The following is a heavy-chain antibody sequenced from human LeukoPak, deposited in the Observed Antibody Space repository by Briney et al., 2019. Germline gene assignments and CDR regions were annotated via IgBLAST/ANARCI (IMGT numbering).Heavy chain of an antibody. CDR1: GFTFSSYS. CDR2: ISGSSGTI. D-gene: IGHD5-18*01. CDR3: ARALRAYSYGTFDY. J-gene: IGHJ4*02. V-gene: IGHV3-48*01. Sequence: GGSLRLSCAASGFTFSSYSMNWVRQAPGKGLEWVSYISGSSGTIYYADSVEGRFTISRDNAKNSLYLQMNSLRAGDTAVYYCARALRAYSYGTFDYWGQGTLVTVSS.